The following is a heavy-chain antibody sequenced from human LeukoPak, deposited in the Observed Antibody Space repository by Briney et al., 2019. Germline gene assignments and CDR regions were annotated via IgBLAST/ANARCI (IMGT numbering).Heavy chain of an antibody. Sequence: SETLPITCAVYGGSFSGYYWSGIRQPPGKGLEWIGEINHSGSTNYNPSLKSRVTISVDTSKNHFSLKLSSVTAADTAVYYCARSYYDSSGYYPYWYFDLWGRGTLVTVSS. CDR3: ARSYYDSSGYYPYWYFDL. J-gene: IGHJ2*01. CDR2: INHSGST. V-gene: IGHV4-34*01. D-gene: IGHD3-22*01. CDR1: GGSFSGYY.